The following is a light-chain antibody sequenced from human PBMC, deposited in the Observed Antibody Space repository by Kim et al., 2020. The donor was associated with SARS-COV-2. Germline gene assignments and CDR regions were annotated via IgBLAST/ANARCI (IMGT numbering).Light chain of an antibody. J-gene: IGLJ1*01. CDR2: YDS. Sequence: SYELTQPPSVSVAPGKTATISCGGDSIGSKSVHWYQQKPGQAPVLVIYYDSDRPSGIPERFSGSNSGNTVTLTISRVEAGDEADYYCQVWDTSSVFGTGTKVTVL. CDR1: SIGSKS. V-gene: IGLV3-21*04. CDR3: QVWDTSSV.